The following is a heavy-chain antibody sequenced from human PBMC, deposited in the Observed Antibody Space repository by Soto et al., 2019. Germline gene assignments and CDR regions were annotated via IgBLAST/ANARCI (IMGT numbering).Heavy chain of an antibody. CDR1: KFTITSYW. Sequence: EVQLVESGGGLVQPGGSVRLSCAASKFTITSYWMHWVRQAPGKGLVWVSRINSDGSSISYADAVKGRFTISRDNAKNTLYLQMNSLRVEDTAVYYCAREVSHGYVLRGMDVWGLGTTVTVFS. CDR2: INSDGSSI. CDR3: AREVSHGYVLRGMDV. V-gene: IGHV3-74*01. D-gene: IGHD5-18*01. J-gene: IGHJ6*02.